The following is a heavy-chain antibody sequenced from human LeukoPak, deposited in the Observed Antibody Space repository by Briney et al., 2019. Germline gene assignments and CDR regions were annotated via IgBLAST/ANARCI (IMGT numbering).Heavy chain of an antibody. Sequence: ASVKVSCKTSGYTFTGHYIHWVRQAPGQGLEGMGWINANNGATHCAQKFQDRVTMTRDTSISTVYMELSRLTSDDTAVYYCARDQNYYDTNTYYGIDCWGQGTLVTVSS. CDR2: INANNGAT. V-gene: IGHV1-2*02. D-gene: IGHD3-22*01. CDR3: ARDQNYYDTNTYYGIDC. J-gene: IGHJ4*02. CDR1: GYTFTGHY.